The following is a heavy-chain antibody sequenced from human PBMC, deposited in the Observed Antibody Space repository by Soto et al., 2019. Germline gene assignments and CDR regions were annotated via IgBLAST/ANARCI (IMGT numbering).Heavy chain of an antibody. CDR3: ARRTGDCSSTSCSDWFDP. CDR2: IYYSGST. J-gene: IGHJ5*02. V-gene: IGHV4-39*01. D-gene: IGHD2-2*01. CDR1: GGSISSSSYY. Sequence: QLQLQESGPGLVKPSETLSLTCTVSGGSISSSSYYWGWIRQPPGKGLEWIGSIYYSGSTYYNPSLKSRVTRSVDTSKNQFSLKLSSVTAADTAVYYCARRTGDCSSTSCSDWFDPWGQGTLVTVSS.